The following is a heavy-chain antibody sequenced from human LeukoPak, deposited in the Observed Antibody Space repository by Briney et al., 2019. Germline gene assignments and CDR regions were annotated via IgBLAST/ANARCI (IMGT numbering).Heavy chain of an antibody. V-gene: IGHV3-48*02. D-gene: IGHD4-23*01. CDR1: GFTFSSYS. CDR2: ISTSSSTI. CDR3: AKTTVVTGHWYFDL. J-gene: IGHJ2*01. Sequence: GGSLRLSCAASGFTFSSYSMNWVRQAPGKGLEWLSFISTSSSTIYYADSVKGRFTISRDNAKSSLYLQMNSLRDEDTAVYYCAKTTVVTGHWYFDLWGRGTLVTVSS.